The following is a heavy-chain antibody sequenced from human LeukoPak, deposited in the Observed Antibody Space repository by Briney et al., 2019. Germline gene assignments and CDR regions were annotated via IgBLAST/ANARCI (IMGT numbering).Heavy chain of an antibody. D-gene: IGHD3-22*01. CDR1: GFTFSSYG. V-gene: IGHV3-23*01. CDR3: AIMHGYYDGTGYWVQ. J-gene: IGHJ1*01. Sequence: GGSLRLSCAASGFTFSSYGMSWVRQAPGKGLEWVSFITTNGASTPYADSVEGRFTISRDNPRNTLYMQMNSVRDEHTAVYYCAIMHGYYDGTGYWVQWGQGTLVTVSS. CDR2: ITTNGAST.